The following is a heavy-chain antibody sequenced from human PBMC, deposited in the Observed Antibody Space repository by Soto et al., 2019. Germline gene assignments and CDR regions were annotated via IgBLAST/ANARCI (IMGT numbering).Heavy chain of an antibody. CDR2: IYYSGST. J-gene: IGHJ4*02. Sequence: SGTLSLTCTVSGGSISSGGYYWSWIRQQPGKGLEWIGYIYYSGSTYYNPSLKSRVTISVDTSKNQFSLKLSSVTAADTAVYYCARARAVAGTWYFDYWGQGTLVTVSS. D-gene: IGHD6-19*01. V-gene: IGHV4-31*03. CDR1: GGSISSGGYY. CDR3: ARARAVAGTWYFDY.